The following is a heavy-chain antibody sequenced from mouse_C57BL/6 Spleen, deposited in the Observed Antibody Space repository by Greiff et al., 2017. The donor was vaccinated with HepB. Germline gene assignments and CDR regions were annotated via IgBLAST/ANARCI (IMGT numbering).Heavy chain of an antibody. D-gene: IGHD3-2*02. CDR1: GYTFTSYG. V-gene: IGHV1-81*01. CDR3: ASNQAIEGNYFDC. J-gene: IGHJ2*01. CDR2: IYPRSGNT. Sequence: VQLQQSGAELARPGASVKLSCKASGYTFTSYGISWVKQRTGQGLEWIGEIYPRSGNTYYNEKFKGKATLTADKSSSTAYMELRSLTSEDSAVYFCASNQAIEGNYFDCWGQGTTLTVSS.